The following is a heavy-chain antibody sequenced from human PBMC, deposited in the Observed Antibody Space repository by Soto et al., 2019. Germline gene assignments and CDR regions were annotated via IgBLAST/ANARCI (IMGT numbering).Heavy chain of an antibody. CDR3: ARASSSSTLYGMDV. D-gene: IGHD6-6*01. J-gene: IGHJ6*02. Sequence: PSETLSLTCTVSGGSISSYYWSWIRQPPGKGLEWIGYIYYSGSTNYNPSLKSRVTISVDTSKNQFSLKLSSVTAADTAVYYCARASSSSTLYGMDVWGQGTTVTVSS. CDR1: GGSISSYY. CDR2: IYYSGST. V-gene: IGHV4-59*01.